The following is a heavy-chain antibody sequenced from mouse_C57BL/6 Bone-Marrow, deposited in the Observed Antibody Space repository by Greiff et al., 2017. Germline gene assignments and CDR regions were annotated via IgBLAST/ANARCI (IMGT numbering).Heavy chain of an antibody. V-gene: IGHV1-50*01. CDR2: IDPSDSYT. J-gene: IGHJ1*03. D-gene: IGHD1-1*01. CDR1: GYTFTSYW. CDR3: ARVGYYGSSNWYFDV. Sequence: QVQLQQPGAELVKPGASVKLSCKASGYTFTSYWMQWVKQRPGQGLEWIGEIDPSDSYTNYNQKFKGKATLTVDTSSSTAYMQLSSLTSEDSAVYYCARVGYYGSSNWYFDVWGTGTTVTVSS.